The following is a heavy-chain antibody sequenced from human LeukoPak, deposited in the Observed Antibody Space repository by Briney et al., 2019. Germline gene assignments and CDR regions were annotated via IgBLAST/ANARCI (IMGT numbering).Heavy chain of an antibody. CDR1: GFTFSSYA. D-gene: IGHD5-12*01. CDR3: AREHSGYDFPGRDYYYMDV. CDR2: ISGSGGST. V-gene: IGHV3-23*01. Sequence: GGSLRLSCAASGFTFSSYAMSWVRQAPGKGLEWVSAISGSGGSTYYADSVKGRFTISRDNSKNTLYLQMNSLRAEDTAVYYCAREHSGYDFPGRDYYYMDVWGKGTTVTVSS. J-gene: IGHJ6*03.